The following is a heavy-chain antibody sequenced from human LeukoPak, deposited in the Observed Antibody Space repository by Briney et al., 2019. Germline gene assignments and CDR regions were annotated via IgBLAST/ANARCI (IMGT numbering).Heavy chain of an antibody. CDR1: SESFSGYF. CDR3: AREIWGSGFYYMDV. V-gene: IGHV4-34*01. Sequence: ASETLSLTCAIYSESFSGYFWSWIRQPPGKGLEWIGEINYSGSTNYNPSLKSRVTISVDTSKNQFSLKLSSVTAADTAVYYCAREIWGSGFYYMDVWGKGTTVTISS. CDR2: INYSGST. J-gene: IGHJ6*03. D-gene: IGHD3-10*01.